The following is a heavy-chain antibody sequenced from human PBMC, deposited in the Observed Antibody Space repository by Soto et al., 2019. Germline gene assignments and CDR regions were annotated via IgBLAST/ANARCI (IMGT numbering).Heavy chain of an antibody. CDR2: ISGSGGST. Sequence: PGGSLRLSCASSGFTFSSYAMSWVRQAPGKGLEWVSAISGSGGSTYYADSVKGRFTISRDNSKNTLYLQMNSLRAEDTAVYYCAKVWSGYSYFDYWGQGTLVTVSS. CDR1: GFTFSSYA. CDR3: AKVWSGYSYFDY. J-gene: IGHJ4*02. V-gene: IGHV3-23*01. D-gene: IGHD3-3*01.